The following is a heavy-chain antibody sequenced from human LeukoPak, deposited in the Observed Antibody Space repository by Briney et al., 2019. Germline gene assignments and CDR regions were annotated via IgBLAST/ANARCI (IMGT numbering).Heavy chain of an antibody. CDR1: TRSLSSGSYY. CDR3: ARRKRYSGSYSSTHPPDY. V-gene: IGHV4-61*02. CDR2: IHTSGST. J-gene: IGHJ4*02. Sequence: PSETLSLTSIVDTRSLSSGSYYWSWIRQPAGKGLEWIGRIHTSGSTPYNPPLKIRVPISVDTSQNNFSPKLRSVTTAATAAVYCARRKRYSGSYSSTHPPDYWGQGTLVTVSS. D-gene: IGHD1-26*01.